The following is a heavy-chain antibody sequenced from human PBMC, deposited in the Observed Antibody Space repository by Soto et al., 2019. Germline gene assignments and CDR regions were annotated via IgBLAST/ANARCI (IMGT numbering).Heavy chain of an antibody. V-gene: IGHV4-30-2*01. CDR3: ARHTDYYDAGAFDI. J-gene: IGHJ3*02. D-gene: IGHD3-22*01. CDR2: IYHSGST. CDR1: GGSISSGGYS. Sequence: QLQLQESGSGLVKPSQTLSLTCAVSGGSISSGGYSWSWIRQPPGKGLEWIGYIYHSGSTYYNPSLKSRVTISVDRSKNQFSLKLSSVTAADTAVYYCARHTDYYDAGAFDIWGQGTMVTVSS.